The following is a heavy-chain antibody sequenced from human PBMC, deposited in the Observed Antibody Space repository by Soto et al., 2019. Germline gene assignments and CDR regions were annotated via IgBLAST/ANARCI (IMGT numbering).Heavy chain of an antibody. V-gene: IGHV3-23*01. CDR3: ANGCGGTCYSRIHY. J-gene: IGHJ4*02. D-gene: IGHD2-15*01. CDR1: GFTFSSYA. CDR2: ISDSGGST. Sequence: EVQLLESGGGLVQPGGSLRLSCAASGFTFSSYAMSWVRQPPGKGLEWVSGISDSGGSTYYADSVKGRFTISRDNSKNTLYLQMNSLRAEDTAVYYCANGCGGTCYSRIHYWGQGTLVTVSS.